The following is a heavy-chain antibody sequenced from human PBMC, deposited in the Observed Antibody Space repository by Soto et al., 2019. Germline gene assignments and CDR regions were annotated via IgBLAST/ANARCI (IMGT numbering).Heavy chain of an antibody. CDR1: GFTFSGSA. Sequence: GGSLRLSCAASGFTFSGSAIHWVRQASGKGLEWVGRIRSKANSYATAYAASVKGRFTISRDDSKNTAYLQMNSLKTEDTAVYYCTTDYDFWSGYWSHYYGMDVWGQGTTVTVSS. V-gene: IGHV3-73*01. CDR3: TTDYDFWSGYWSHYYGMDV. CDR2: IRSKANSYAT. J-gene: IGHJ6*02. D-gene: IGHD3-3*01.